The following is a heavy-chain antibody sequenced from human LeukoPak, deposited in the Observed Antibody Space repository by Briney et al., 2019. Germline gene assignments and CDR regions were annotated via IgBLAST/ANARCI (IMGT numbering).Heavy chain of an antibody. J-gene: IGHJ4*02. D-gene: IGHD2-15*01. CDR2: ICTSGST. V-gene: IGHV4-4*07. CDR3: AREVECSGGSCYHYFDY. Sequence: SETLSLTCTVSGGSISSYYWSWIRQPAGKGLEWIGRICTSGSTNYNPSLKSRVTMSVDTSKNQFSLKLSSVTAADTAVYYCAREVECSGGSCYHYFDYWGQGTLVTVSS. CDR1: GGSISSYY.